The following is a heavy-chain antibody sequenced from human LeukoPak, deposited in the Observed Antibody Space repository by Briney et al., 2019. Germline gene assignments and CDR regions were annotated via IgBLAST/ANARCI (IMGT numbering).Heavy chain of an antibody. J-gene: IGHJ5*02. V-gene: IGHV1-2*06. CDR3: ARDRPDSYCSGGSCYLHWFDP. CDR1: GYTFTGYY. Sequence: ASVKVSCKASGYTFTGYYMHWVRQAPGQGLEWMGRINPNSGGTNYAQKFQGRVTMTRDTSFSTAYMELSRLRSDDTAVYYCARDRPDSYCSGGSCYLHWFDPWGQGTLVTVSS. CDR2: INPNSGGT. D-gene: IGHD2-15*01.